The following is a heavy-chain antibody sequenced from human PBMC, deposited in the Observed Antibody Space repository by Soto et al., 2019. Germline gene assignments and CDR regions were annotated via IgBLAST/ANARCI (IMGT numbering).Heavy chain of an antibody. J-gene: IGHJ4*02. D-gene: IGHD5-12*01. Sequence: QITLQESGPPLVKPTQTLTLTCTFSGFSFTTAGVAVGWIRQTPGGALEWLTLIYYNDDRRFSPSLKTRLTINGDTSKNQVVLSLTNVDPGDTATYFCAHSDGGYEIIYFDFWGQGIPVTVSS. CDR2: IYYNDDR. V-gene: IGHV2-5*01. CDR1: GFSFTTAGVA. CDR3: AHSDGGYEIIYFDF.